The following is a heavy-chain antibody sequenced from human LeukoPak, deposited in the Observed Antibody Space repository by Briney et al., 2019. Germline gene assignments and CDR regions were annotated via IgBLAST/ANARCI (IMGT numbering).Heavy chain of an antibody. D-gene: IGHD1-26*01. J-gene: IGHJ4*02. Sequence: PGGSLRLSCAVSGFTFNNYAMGWVRQAAGKGLEWVSSISGSGASTFYRDSVKGRFTISRDNSKNTLYLQMNSLRAEDTAIYYCAKDLGIVGAKVDYWGQGTLVTVSS. V-gene: IGHV3-23*01. CDR3: AKDLGIVGAKVDY. CDR1: GFTFNNYA. CDR2: ISGSGAST.